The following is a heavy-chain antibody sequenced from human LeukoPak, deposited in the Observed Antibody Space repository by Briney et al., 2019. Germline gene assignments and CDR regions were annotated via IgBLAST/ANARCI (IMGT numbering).Heavy chain of an antibody. CDR1: GFTFSSYG. Sequence: PGGSLRLSCAASGFTFSSYGMHWVRQAPGKGLEWVAFIRYDGSNKYYADSVKGQFTISRDNSKNTLYLQMNSLRAEDTAVYYCAKDNGSSDWYRTGFDPWGQGTLVTVSS. CDR2: IRYDGSNK. D-gene: IGHD6-19*01. V-gene: IGHV3-30*02. J-gene: IGHJ5*02. CDR3: AKDNGSSDWYRTGFDP.